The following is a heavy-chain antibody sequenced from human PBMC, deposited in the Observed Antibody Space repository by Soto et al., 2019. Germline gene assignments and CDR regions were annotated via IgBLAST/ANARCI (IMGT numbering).Heavy chain of an antibody. CDR3: ARGVPAAKGLGWFDP. J-gene: IGHJ5*02. CDR1: GGSISSGDYY. CDR2: IYYSGST. Sequence: QVQLQESGPGLVKPSQTLSLTCTVSGGSISSGDYYWSWIRQPPGKGLEWIGYIYYSGSTYYNPSLKSRVTISVDTSKNQFSRKLSSVTAADTAVYYCARGVPAAKGLGWFDPWGQGTLVTVSS. D-gene: IGHD2-2*01. V-gene: IGHV4-30-4*01.